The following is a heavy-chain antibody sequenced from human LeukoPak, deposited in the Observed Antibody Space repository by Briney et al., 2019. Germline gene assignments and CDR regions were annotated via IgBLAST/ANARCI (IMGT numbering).Heavy chain of an antibody. CDR2: ISYDGSNK. CDR1: GFTFSSYA. J-gene: IGHJ4*02. D-gene: IGHD1-26*01. CDR3: AKADEWELQR. V-gene: IGHV3-30-3*01. Sequence: GGSLRLSCAASGFTFSSYAMHWVRQAPGKGLEWVAVISYDGSNKYYADSVKGRFTISRDNSKNTLYLQMNSLRAEDTAVYYCAKADEWELQRWGQGTLVTVSS.